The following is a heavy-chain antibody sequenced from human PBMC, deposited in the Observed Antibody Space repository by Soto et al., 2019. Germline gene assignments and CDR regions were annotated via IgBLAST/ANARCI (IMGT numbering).Heavy chain of an antibody. CDR2: ISYDGSNK. J-gene: IGHJ3*02. CDR3: ASLNCGGDCWGAFDI. V-gene: IGHV3-30-3*01. Sequence: GGSLRLSCAASGFTFSSYAMHWVRQAPGKGLEWVAVISYDGSNKYYADSVKGRFTISRDNSKNTLYLQMNSLRAEDTAVYYCASLNCGGDCWGAFDIWGQGTMVTVSS. CDR1: GFTFSSYA. D-gene: IGHD2-21*02.